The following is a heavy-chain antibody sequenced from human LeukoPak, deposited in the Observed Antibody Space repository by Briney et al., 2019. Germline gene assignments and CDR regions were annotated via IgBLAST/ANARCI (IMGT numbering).Heavy chain of an antibody. CDR3: ARGQVGAEFDY. CDR2: IYYSGST. Sequence: PSETLSLTCTVSGGSLSSYYWSWIRQPPGKGLEWIGYIYYSGSTNYNPSLKSRVTISVDTSKNQFSLKLSSVTAADTAVYYCARGQVGAEFDYWGQGTLVTVSS. V-gene: IGHV4-59*01. CDR1: GGSLSSYY. D-gene: IGHD1-26*01. J-gene: IGHJ4*02.